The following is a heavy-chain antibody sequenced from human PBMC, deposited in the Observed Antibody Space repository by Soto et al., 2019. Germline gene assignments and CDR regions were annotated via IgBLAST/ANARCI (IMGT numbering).Heavy chain of an antibody. D-gene: IGHD5-12*01. Sequence: QVQLVESGGGVVQPGRSLRLSCAASGFTFSSYGMHWVRQAPGKGLEWVAVISYDGSNKYYADSVKGRFTISRDNSKNTLYLQMNSLRAEDTAVYYCAKDALMLRFYWYFDLWGRGTLVTVSS. CDR3: AKDALMLRFYWYFDL. CDR1: GFTFSSYG. V-gene: IGHV3-30*18. CDR2: ISYDGSNK. J-gene: IGHJ2*01.